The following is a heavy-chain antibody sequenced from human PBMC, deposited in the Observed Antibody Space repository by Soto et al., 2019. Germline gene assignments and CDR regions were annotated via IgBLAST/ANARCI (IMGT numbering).Heavy chain of an antibody. CDR1: GYTFTSYD. CDR3: ASNRVTMVREAKGEKGWFDP. Sequence: QVQLVQSGAEVKKPGASVKVSCKASGYTFTSYDINWVRQATGQGLEWMGWMNPKSGNTGYAQKFQGGHTMTMNTTISTAYMELGRLKCEDTAVYYCASNRVTMVREAKGEKGWFDPWGQGTRVTVSS. CDR2: MNPKSGNT. V-gene: IGHV1-8*01. J-gene: IGHJ5*02. D-gene: IGHD3-10*01.